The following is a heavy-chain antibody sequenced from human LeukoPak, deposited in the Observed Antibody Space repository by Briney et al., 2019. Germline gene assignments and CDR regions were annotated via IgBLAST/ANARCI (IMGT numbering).Heavy chain of an antibody. J-gene: IGHJ4*02. CDR3: ARAQDFVVVPAASHFDY. Sequence: SQTLSLTCTVSGGSISSGGYYWSWIRPHPGKGLEWIGYIYYSGSTYYNPSLKSRVTISVDTSKNQFSLKLSSVTAADTAVYYCARAQDFVVVPAASHFDYWGQGTLVTVSS. V-gene: IGHV4-31*03. CDR1: GGSISSGGYY. CDR2: IYYSGST. D-gene: IGHD2-2*01.